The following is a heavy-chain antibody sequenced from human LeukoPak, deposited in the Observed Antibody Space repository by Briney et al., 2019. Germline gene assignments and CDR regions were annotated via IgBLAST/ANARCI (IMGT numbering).Heavy chain of an antibody. CDR2: ISSSSSYI. J-gene: IGHJ4*02. CDR3: ARTSGALQFDY. CDR1: GSTFSSYS. Sequence: GGSLRLSCAASGSTFSSYSMNWVRQAPGKGLEWVSSISSSSSYIYYADSVKGRFTISRDNAKNSLYLQMNSLRAEDTAVYYCARTSGALQFDYWGQGTLVTVSS. V-gene: IGHV3-21*01.